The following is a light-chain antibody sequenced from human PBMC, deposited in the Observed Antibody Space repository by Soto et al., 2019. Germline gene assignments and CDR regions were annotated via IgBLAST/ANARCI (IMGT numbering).Light chain of an antibody. CDR2: DAS. CDR1: QSVSRTY. CDR3: QQRSNWPIT. J-gene: IGKJ5*01. Sequence: EIVLTQSPDTLSLSPGERATLSCGASQSVSRTYLAWYQQKPGQAPRLLIYDASNRATGFPDRFSGSGSGTDFTLTISRLEPEDFAVYYCQQRSNWPITFGQGTRLEIK. V-gene: IGKV3D-20*02.